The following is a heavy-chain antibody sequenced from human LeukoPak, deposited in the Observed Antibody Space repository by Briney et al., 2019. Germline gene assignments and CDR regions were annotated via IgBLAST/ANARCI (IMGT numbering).Heavy chain of an antibody. CDR1: GYSFTSYW. CDR2: NYTGDSDT. J-gene: IGHJ4*02. D-gene: IGHD6-19*01. V-gene: IGHV5-51*01. CDR3: ARLSSGWPDY. Sequence: GESLKISCKGSGYSFTSYWIGWVRQMPGKSLEWRGTNYTGDSDTRNSPYFQGQVLISVDKFISTAYLQWSSQKASDTAMYCCARLSSGWPDYWGQGTLVTVSS.